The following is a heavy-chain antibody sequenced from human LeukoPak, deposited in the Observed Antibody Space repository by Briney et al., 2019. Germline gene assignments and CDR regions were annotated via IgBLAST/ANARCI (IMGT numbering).Heavy chain of an antibody. J-gene: IGHJ4*02. CDR3: ARETVVPAAIDY. D-gene: IGHD2-2*01. V-gene: IGHV1-8*01. CDR1: GYTFTSHD. CDR2: MNPNSGNT. Sequence: ASVKASCKASGYTFTSHDINWVRQATGRGLEWMGWMNPNSGNTGYAQKFQGRVTMTRNTSISTAYMELSSLRSEDTAVYYCARETVVPAAIDYWGQGTLVTVSS.